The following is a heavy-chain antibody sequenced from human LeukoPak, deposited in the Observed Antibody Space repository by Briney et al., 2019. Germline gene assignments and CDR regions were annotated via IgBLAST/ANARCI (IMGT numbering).Heavy chain of an antibody. V-gene: IGHV4-30-4*01. J-gene: IGHJ4*02. Sequence: NPSETLSLTCTVSGGSISSGDYYWSWIRQPPGKGLEWIVYIYYSGSTYYNPSLKSRVTISVDTSKNQFSLKLSSVTAADTAVYYCARRYSSGYFDYWGQGTLVTVSS. CDR2: IYYSGST. D-gene: IGHD3-22*01. CDR3: ARRYSSGYFDY. CDR1: GGSISSGDYY.